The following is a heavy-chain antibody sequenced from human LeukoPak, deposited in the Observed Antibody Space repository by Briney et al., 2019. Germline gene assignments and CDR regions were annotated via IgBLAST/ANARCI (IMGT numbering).Heavy chain of an antibody. CDR3: ARDDYGGKLDI. CDR2: MWYDGSNK. Sequence: RGSLRLSCAASGFTFSNYDMHWVRQAPGKGLEWVAVMWYDGSNKYYADSVKGRFTISRDNSKNTLYLQMNGLRAEDTAVYYCARDDYGGKLDIWGQGTVVTVSS. J-gene: IGHJ3*02. V-gene: IGHV3-33*01. CDR1: GFTFSNYD. D-gene: IGHD4-23*01.